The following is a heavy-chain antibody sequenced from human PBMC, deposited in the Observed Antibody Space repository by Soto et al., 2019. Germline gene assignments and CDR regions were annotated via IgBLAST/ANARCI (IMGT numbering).Heavy chain of an antibody. D-gene: IGHD2-2*01. V-gene: IGHV5-10-1*01. CDR3: ARREYCSSTSCVFDY. Sequence: PXASLKISCKGSGYSFTSYWISWVRQMPGKGLEWMGRIDPSDSYTNYSPSFQGHVTISADKSISTAYLQWSSLKASDTAMYYCARREYCSSTSCVFDYWGQGTLVTGSS. J-gene: IGHJ4*02. CDR1: GYSFTSYW. CDR2: IDPSDSYT.